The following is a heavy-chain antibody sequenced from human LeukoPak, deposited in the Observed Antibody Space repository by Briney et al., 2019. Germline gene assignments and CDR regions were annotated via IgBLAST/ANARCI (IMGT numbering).Heavy chain of an antibody. CDR3: ARGLYYDFWSGYEY. Sequence: GASVKVSCKASGYTFTSYDINWVRQATGQGLEWTGWMNPNSGNTGYAQKFQGRVTITRNTSISTAYMELSSLRSEDTAVYYCARGLYYDFWSGYEYWGQGTLVTVSS. CDR1: GYTFTSYD. J-gene: IGHJ4*02. V-gene: IGHV1-8*03. CDR2: MNPNSGNT. D-gene: IGHD3-3*01.